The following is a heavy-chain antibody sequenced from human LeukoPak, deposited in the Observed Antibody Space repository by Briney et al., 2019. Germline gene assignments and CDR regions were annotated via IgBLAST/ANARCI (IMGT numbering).Heavy chain of an antibody. CDR3: ARDQTPYY. V-gene: IGHV3-7*01. J-gene: IGHJ4*02. Sequence: PGGSLRLSCAASGFTFSRYWMSWVRQAPGKGLEWVANIKQDGSEKYYVDSVKGRFTISRDNTQNSLYLQMNSLRAEDTAVYYCARDQTPYYWGQGTLVTVSS. CDR1: GFTFSRYW. CDR2: IKQDGSEK.